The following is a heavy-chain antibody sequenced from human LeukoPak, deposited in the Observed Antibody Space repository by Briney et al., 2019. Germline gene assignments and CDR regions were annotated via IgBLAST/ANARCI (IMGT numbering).Heavy chain of an antibody. D-gene: IGHD1-26*01. V-gene: IGHV3-48*03. J-gene: IGHJ5*02. CDR3: ARKTVGAKNWFDP. Sequence: GGSLRLSCAASGFTFSSYEMNWFRQAPGKGLEWVSYISSSAGTIYYADSVKGRFTISRDNAKNSLYLQMNSLRAEDSAVYYCARKTVGAKNWFDPWGQGTLVTVSS. CDR2: ISSSAGTI. CDR1: GFTFSSYE.